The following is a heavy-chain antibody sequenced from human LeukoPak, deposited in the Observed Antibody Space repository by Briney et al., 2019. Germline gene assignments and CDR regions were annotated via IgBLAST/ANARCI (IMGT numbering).Heavy chain of an antibody. J-gene: IGHJ6*03. CDR2: INHSGST. D-gene: IGHD2-15*01. CDR1: GGSFSGYY. CDR3: ARVSWPGAAFYYYYYYYMDV. V-gene: IGHV4-34*01. Sequence: ASETLSLTCAVYGGSFSGYYWSWIRQPPGKGLEWIGEINHSGSTNYNPSLKSRVTISVDTSKNQFSLKLSSVTAADTAVYYCARVSWPGAAFYYYYYYYMDVWGKGTTVTVSS.